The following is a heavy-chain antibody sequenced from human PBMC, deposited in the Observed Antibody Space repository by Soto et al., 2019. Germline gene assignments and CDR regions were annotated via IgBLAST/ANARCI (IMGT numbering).Heavy chain of an antibody. J-gene: IGHJ3*02. CDR3: ARILWNYDILTGYRNAFDI. D-gene: IGHD3-9*01. CDR2: IYYSGST. V-gene: IGHV4-31*03. Sequence: PSETLSLTCTVSGGSISSGGYYWSWIRQHQGKGLKWIGYIYYSGSTYYNPSLKSRVTISVDTSKNQFSLKLSSVTAADTAVYFCARILWNYDILTGYRNAFDIWGQGTMVTVSS. CDR1: GGSISSGGYY.